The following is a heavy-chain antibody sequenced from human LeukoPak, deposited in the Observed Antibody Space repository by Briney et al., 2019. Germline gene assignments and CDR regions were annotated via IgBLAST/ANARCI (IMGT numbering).Heavy chain of an antibody. D-gene: IGHD3-10*01. CDR1: GYTFTSYD. CDR3: ARGRRKYYGSGSYPYY. J-gene: IGHJ4*02. CDR2: MNPNSGNT. V-gene: IGHV1-8*01. Sequence: ASVKVSCKASGYTFTSYDINWVRQATGQGLEWVGWMNPNSGNTGYAQKFQGRVTMTRNTSISTAYMELSSLRSEDTAVYYCARGRRKYYGSGSYPYYWGQGTLVTASS.